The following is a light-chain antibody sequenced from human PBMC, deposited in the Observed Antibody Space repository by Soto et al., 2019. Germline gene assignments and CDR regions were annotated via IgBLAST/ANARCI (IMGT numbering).Light chain of an antibody. V-gene: IGKV1-5*03. CDR2: KAS. CDR1: QTIMSC. J-gene: IGKJ1*01. Sequence: DIQMTQSPSTLSVSSGDRVTITCRASQTIMSCLSWYQQKPGQAPKLLIYKASTITTGVPSRFSGSGSGTEFTLTISSLQPDDFAAYYCQHYNNYSEAFGQGTKVDIK. CDR3: QHYNNYSEA.